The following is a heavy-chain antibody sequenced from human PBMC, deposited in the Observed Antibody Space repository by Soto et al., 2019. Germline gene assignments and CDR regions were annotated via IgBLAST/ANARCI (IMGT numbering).Heavy chain of an antibody. CDR1: GYTFTGYY. CDR3: GRDPRGWYGGMDV. D-gene: IGHD6-19*01. Sequence: ASVKVSCKASGYTFTGYYMHWVRQAPGQGLEWMGWINPNSGGTNYAQKFQGWVTMTRDTSISTAYMELSRLRSDDTAVYYCGRDPRGWYGGMDVWGQGTTVTVSS. V-gene: IGHV1-2*04. CDR2: INPNSGGT. J-gene: IGHJ6*02.